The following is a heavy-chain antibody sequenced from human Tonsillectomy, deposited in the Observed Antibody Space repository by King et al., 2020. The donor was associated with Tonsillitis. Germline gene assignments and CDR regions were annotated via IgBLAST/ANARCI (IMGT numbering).Heavy chain of an antibody. CDR3: ARVHSSTYWYFDL. V-gene: IGHV4-59*01. Sequence: QLQESGPGLVKPSETLSLTCTVSGASISSYYWSWIRQPPRKGLEWIGYIYHSGSTDYNPSLKSRGTTSVATSKNQFSLKLSSVTAADTAVYYCARVHSSTYWYFDLWGRGTLVTVSS. CDR2: IYHSGST. D-gene: IGHD6-13*01. J-gene: IGHJ2*01. CDR1: GASISSYY.